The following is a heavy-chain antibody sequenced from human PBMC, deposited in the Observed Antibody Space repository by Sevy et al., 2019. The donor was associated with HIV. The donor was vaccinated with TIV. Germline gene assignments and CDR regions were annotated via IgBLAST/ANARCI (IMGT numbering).Heavy chain of an antibody. CDR3: VRTPGQLLLYFDC. CDR1: GFTFRSYG. J-gene: IGHJ4*02. V-gene: IGHV3-30*02. Sequence: GGYLRLSCAASGFTFRSYGMHWVRQAPGKGLEWVAFIRYDGSKEYYADSVRGRFTISRDNPKNTLYLQMNSLRVEDTAVYYCVRTPGQLLLYFDCWGQGTLVTVSS. CDR2: IRYDGSKE. D-gene: IGHD1-26*01.